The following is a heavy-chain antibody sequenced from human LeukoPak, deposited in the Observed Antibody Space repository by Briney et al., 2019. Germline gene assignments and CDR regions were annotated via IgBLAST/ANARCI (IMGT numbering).Heavy chain of an antibody. V-gene: IGHV3-30*02. CDR3: AKDLTGDDAFDI. CDR1: GITFSSYG. Sequence: GGSLRLSCAASGITFSSYGMHWVRQAPGKGLEWVAFIRYDGSNQYYADSVKGRFTISRDNSKNTLYLQMNSLRAEDTAVYYCAKDLTGDDAFDIWGQGTMVTVSS. J-gene: IGHJ3*02. D-gene: IGHD7-27*01. CDR2: IRYDGSNQ.